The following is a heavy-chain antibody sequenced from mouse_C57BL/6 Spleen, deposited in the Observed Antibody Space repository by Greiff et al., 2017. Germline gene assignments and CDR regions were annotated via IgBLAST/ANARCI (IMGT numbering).Heavy chain of an antibody. CDR3: AVYDGYNYFDY. J-gene: IGHJ2*01. CDR1: GYSITSGYY. CDR2: ISYDGSN. Sequence: EVKLMESGPGLVKPSQSLSLTCSVTGYSITSGYYWNWIRQFPGNKLEWMGYISYDGSNNYNPSLKNRISITRDPSKNQFFLKLNSVTTEDTATYYCAVYDGYNYFDYWGQGTTLTVSS. V-gene: IGHV3-6*01. D-gene: IGHD2-3*01.